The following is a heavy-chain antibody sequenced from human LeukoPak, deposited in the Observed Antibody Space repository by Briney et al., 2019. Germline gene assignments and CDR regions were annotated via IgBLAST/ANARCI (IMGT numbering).Heavy chain of an antibody. CDR1: DFTVSNNY. J-gene: IGHJ4*02. V-gene: IGHV3-53*01. CDR3: ARWTTLHFDY. D-gene: IGHD4-17*01. CDR2: IYSGGGT. Sequence: PGGCLRLSCAASDFTVSNNYMSWVRQAPGKGLEWVSLIYSGGGTYYADSVKGRFTISRDNSKNTLYLQMNSLRAEDTAVYYCARWTTLHFDYWGQGTLVTVSS.